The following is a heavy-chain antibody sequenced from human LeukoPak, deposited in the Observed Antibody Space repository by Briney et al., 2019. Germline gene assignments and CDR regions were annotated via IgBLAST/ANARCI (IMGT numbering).Heavy chain of an antibody. CDR3: ARAITAMGGRYYYYYMDV. CDR2: ISSSSSYI. J-gene: IGHJ6*03. D-gene: IGHD5-18*01. Sequence: SGGSLRLSCAASGFTFSSYSMNWVRQAPGKGLEWVSSISSSSSYIYYADSVKGRFTISRDNAKNSLYLQMNSLRAEDTAVYYCARAITAMGGRYYYYYMDVWGKGTTVTVSS. CDR1: GFTFSSYS. V-gene: IGHV3-21*01.